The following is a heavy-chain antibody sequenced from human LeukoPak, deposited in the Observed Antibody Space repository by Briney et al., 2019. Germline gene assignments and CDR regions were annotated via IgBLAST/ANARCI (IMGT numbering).Heavy chain of an antibody. CDR2: TNPNSGNT. CDR1: GYTFTSYD. V-gene: IGHV1-8*01. Sequence: GASVKVSCKASGYTFTSYDINWVRQATGQGLEWMGWTNPNSGNTGYAQKFQGRVTMTRNTSISTAYMELSSLGSEDTAVYYCARGGREMATITDYWGQGTLVTVSS. D-gene: IGHD5-24*01. J-gene: IGHJ4*02. CDR3: ARGGREMATITDY.